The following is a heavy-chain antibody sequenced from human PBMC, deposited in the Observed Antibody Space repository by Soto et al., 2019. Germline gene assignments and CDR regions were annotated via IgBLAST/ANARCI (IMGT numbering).Heavy chain of an antibody. CDR1: GFSLSTSGMC. CDR3: APMEDAGAHFDY. Sequence: SGPTLVNPTQTLTLTCTFSGFSLSTSGMCVSWIRQPPVKALEWLALIDWDDDKYYSTSLKTRLTISKDTSKNQVVLTMTNMDPVDTATYYCAPMEDAGAHFDYWGQGTLVTVSS. V-gene: IGHV2-70*01. J-gene: IGHJ4*02. CDR2: IDWDDDK. D-gene: IGHD2-8*02.